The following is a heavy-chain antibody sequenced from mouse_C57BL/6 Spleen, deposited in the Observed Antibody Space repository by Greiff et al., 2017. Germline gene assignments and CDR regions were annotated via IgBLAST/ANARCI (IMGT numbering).Heavy chain of an antibody. CDR2: IDPETGGT. CDR1: GYTFTDYE. V-gene: IGHV1-15*01. D-gene: IGHD1-1*01. J-gene: IGHJ4*01. Sequence: QVQLKESGAELVRPGASVTLSCKASGYTFTDYEMHWVKQTPVHGLEWIGAIDPETGGTAYNQKFKGKAILTADKSSSTAYMELRSLTSEDSAVYYCSFITTRAMDYWGQGTSVTVSS. CDR3: SFITTRAMDY.